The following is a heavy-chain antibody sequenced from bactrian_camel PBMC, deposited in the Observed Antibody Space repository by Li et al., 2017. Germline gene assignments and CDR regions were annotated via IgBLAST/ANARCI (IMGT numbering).Heavy chain of an antibody. V-gene: IGHV3S53*01. CDR1: GSAVRSNC. CDR3: AMSPLECYLDTWTEDDFKY. D-gene: IGHD1*01. J-gene: IGHJ4*01. Sequence: HVQLVESGGGSVQIGGSLRLSCAVSGSAVRSNCMGWLRQSPGKEREGVAAAAGFGAFGTTTYYADSVKGRFTISKDNANDTLYLRMDSLALENTGMYYCAMSPLECYLDTWTEDDFKYWGQGTQVTVS. CDR2: AAGFGAFGT.